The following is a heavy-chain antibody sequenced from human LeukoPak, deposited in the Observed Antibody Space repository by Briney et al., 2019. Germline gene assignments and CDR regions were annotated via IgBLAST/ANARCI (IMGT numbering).Heavy chain of an antibody. J-gene: IGHJ4*02. Sequence: ASVKVSCKASGYTFTSHDINWVRQATGQGLEWMGWMSPNSGDTGYAQKFQGRVTMTSDSSISTAYMELSSLRSEDTAIYYCVRTPPNWGFDYWGQGTLVTVSS. CDR2: MSPNSGDT. D-gene: IGHD7-27*01. CDR1: GYTFTSHD. CDR3: VRTPPNWGFDY. V-gene: IGHV1-8*01.